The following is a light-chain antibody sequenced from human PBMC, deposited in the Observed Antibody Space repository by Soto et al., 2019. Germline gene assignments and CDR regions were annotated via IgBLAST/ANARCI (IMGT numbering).Light chain of an antibody. Sequence: EIVLTQSPAPLSFSPGERATLSPRASQTVSSSLAWYQQKPGQAPRLLIYDASNRAPGIPVRFSGSGSGTDFTLTISSLEPGDFALYYCQQRSSWPLTFGGGTKVDIK. CDR3: QQRSSWPLT. CDR2: DAS. CDR1: QTVSSS. J-gene: IGKJ4*01. V-gene: IGKV3-11*01.